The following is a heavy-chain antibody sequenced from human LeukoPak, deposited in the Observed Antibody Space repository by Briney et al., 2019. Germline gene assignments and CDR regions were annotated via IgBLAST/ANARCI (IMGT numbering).Heavy chain of an antibody. J-gene: IGHJ4*02. Sequence: PGGSLRLSCAASGFSFSSYEMNWVRQAPGKGLEGVAYISSTGSIIYYADSVKGRFTISRDNAKNSLDLQMNSLRVEDTGIYYCVKVAKYYYGSETYYFFEHWGQGTPVTASS. CDR1: GFSFSSYE. CDR3: VKVAKYYYGSETYYFFEH. CDR2: ISSTGSII. V-gene: IGHV3-48*03. D-gene: IGHD3-10*01.